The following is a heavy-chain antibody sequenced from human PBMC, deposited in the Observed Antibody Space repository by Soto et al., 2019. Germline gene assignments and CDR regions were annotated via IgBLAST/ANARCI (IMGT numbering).Heavy chain of an antibody. CDR3: AKAPGTTGWDRFDS. D-gene: IGHD6-19*01. CDR1: GFTFDNYA. CDR2: IHWNGGHT. V-gene: IGHV3-9*01. Sequence: EVQLVESGGGLVQPGRSLRLSCAASGFTFDNYAMHWVRQAPGKGPEWVSGIHWNGGHTGYAASVKGRFTIYRDNAKNALFLRMNSLRPEVTAFYYCAKAPGTTGWDRFDSWGQGTLVSVS. J-gene: IGHJ4*02.